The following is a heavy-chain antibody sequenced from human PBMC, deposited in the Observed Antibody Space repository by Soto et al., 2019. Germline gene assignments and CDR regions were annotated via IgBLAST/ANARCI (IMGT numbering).Heavy chain of an antibody. CDR1: GGSISSYY. CDR2: IYYSGST. V-gene: IGHV4-59*12. CDR3: ARDKITGLFDY. J-gene: IGHJ4*02. D-gene: IGHD2-8*02. Sequence: TLSLTCTVSGGSISSYYWSWIRQPPGKGLEWIGYIYYSGSTNYNPSLKGRVTISVGTSKNQFSLKLSSVTAADTAVYYCARDKITGLFDYWGQGTLVTVSS.